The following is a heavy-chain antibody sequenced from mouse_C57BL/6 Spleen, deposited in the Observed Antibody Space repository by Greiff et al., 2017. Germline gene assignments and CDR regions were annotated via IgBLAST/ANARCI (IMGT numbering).Heavy chain of an antibody. V-gene: IGHV1-55*01. Sequence: QVQLQQPGAELVKPGASVKMSCTASGYTFTSYWITWVKQRPGQGLEWIGDIYPGSGGTNYNEKFKSKATLTVDTSSSTAYVQLSSLTSEDSAVYYCARSGDYDDNWGQGTTLTDTS. CDR1: GYTFTSYW. D-gene: IGHD2-4*01. J-gene: IGHJ2*01. CDR3: ARSGDYDDN. CDR2: IYPGSGGT.